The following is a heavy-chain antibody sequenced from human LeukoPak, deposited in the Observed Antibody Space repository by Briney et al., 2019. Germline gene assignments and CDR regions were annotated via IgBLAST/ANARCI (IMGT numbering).Heavy chain of an antibody. J-gene: IGHJ4*02. Sequence: PGRSQRLSCAASGFTFSSYNMHWVRQAPGKGLEWVALMLSDGSNKYYADSVKGRFTISRDNSKNTLFLQMNSLRAEDTAVYYCAKDSGYSYGHGLDYWGQGTLVTVSS. CDR2: MLSDGSNK. V-gene: IGHV3-33*06. CDR3: AKDSGYSYGHGLDY. CDR1: GFTFSSYN. D-gene: IGHD5-18*01.